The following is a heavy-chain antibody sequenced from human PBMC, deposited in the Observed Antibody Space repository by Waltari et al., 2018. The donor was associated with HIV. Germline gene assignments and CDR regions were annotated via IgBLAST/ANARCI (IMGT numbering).Heavy chain of an antibody. CDR3: ARESRYRGHDDACDV. V-gene: IGHV3-7*01. J-gene: IGHJ3*01. CDR1: VFSMGDYF. D-gene: IGHD2-21*01. CDR2: IKQDGRDK. Sequence: EVQVAESGGGLVEPGGSLRLSCVASVFSMGDYFMSWVRQAPGKGLEWVANIKQDGRDKFYAAPVKGRFTISRDYARNTVFLQMDNLGAEDTALYFCARESRYRGHDDACDVWGQGTMVTVSS.